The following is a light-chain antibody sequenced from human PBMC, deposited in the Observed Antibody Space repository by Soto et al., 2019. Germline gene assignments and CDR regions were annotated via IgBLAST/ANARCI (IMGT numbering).Light chain of an antibody. CDR2: AAS. V-gene: IGKV3-20*01. CDR1: PSVRSSY. Sequence: EIVLTQSPGTLSLSPGERATLSCRASPSVRSSYLAWYQLRPGQAPRLLIYAASTRAPGIPDRFSGSGSGTDFTLTISRLEPEDFAVYYCQQYGASRTFGQGTKVDIK. J-gene: IGKJ1*01. CDR3: QQYGASRT.